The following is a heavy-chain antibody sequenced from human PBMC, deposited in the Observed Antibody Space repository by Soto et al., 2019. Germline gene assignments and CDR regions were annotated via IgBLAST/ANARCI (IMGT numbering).Heavy chain of an antibody. CDR1: GFTFSSYA. CDR3: AKTPEEQWLVWRYYFDY. D-gene: IGHD6-19*01. CDR2: ISGSGGST. V-gene: IGHV3-23*01. Sequence: GGSLRLSCAASGFTFSSYAMSWVRQAPGKGLEWVSAISGSGGSTYYADSVKGRFTISRDNSKNTLYLQMNSLRAEDTAVYYCAKTPEEQWLVWRYYFDYWGQGTLVTVSS. J-gene: IGHJ4*02.